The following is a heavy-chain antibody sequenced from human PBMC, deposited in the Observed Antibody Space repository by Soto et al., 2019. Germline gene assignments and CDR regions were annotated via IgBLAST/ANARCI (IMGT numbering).Heavy chain of an antibody. Sequence: SETLSLTWTVSGGSISSSSYYCGRIRQPPGKGLEWIGSIYYTGTPYYNPSLKSRVTISVDTSKNQFSLKLSSVTAAATDVYYCARLLRGFDVWGQGTTVT. CDR1: GGSISSSSYY. CDR3: ARLLRGFDV. V-gene: IGHV4-39*01. CDR2: IYYTGTP. D-gene: IGHD2-15*01. J-gene: IGHJ6*02.